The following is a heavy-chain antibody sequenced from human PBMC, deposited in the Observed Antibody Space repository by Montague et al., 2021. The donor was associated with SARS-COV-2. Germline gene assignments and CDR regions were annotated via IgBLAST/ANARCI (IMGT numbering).Heavy chain of an antibody. D-gene: IGHD2-2*02. J-gene: IGHJ6*02. CDR2: IYYSGST. V-gene: IGHV4-39*01. CDR3: ARHYGVVVPAAIYYYYGMDV. Sequence: SETLSLTCTVSGGSISSSSYYWGWIRQPPGKGLEWIGSIYYSGSTYYNPSLKSRVTISVGTSKNQFSPKLSSVTAADTAVYYCARHYGVVVPAAIYYYYGMDVWGQGTTVTVSS. CDR1: GGSISSSSYY.